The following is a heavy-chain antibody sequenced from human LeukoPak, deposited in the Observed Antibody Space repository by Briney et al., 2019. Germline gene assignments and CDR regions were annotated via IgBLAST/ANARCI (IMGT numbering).Heavy chain of an antibody. Sequence: GASVKVSCKASGYTFTGYYMHWVRQAPGQGLEWMGWINPDSGGTNYAQKFQGGVTMTRDTSISTAYMELSRLKSDDAAMFYCARDRIYYGSGTDAFDIWGQGTMVTVSS. CDR2: INPDSGGT. CDR3: ARDRIYYGSGTDAFDI. CDR1: GYTFTGYY. D-gene: IGHD3-10*01. V-gene: IGHV1-2*02. J-gene: IGHJ3*02.